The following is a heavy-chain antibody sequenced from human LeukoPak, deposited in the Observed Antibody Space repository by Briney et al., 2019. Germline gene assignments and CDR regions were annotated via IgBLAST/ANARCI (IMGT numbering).Heavy chain of an antibody. CDR1: AFTFSRYA. Sequence: GGSLRLSCAASAFTFSRYAMHWVRQAPGKGLQWVALISDDGSEKYYLDSVKGRFTISRDNSKNTLSQQMNSLRPEDTAVYYCARRSSSWYGWHFDLWGRGTLVTVSS. CDR3: ARRSSSWYGWHFDL. V-gene: IGHV3-30-3*01. CDR2: ISDDGSEK. J-gene: IGHJ2*01. D-gene: IGHD6-19*01.